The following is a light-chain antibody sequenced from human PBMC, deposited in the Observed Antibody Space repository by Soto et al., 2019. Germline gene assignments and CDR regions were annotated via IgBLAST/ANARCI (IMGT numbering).Light chain of an antibody. CDR1: DDISNY. CDR3: QQYANLPLT. V-gene: IGKV1-33*01. CDR2: DAS. J-gene: IGKJ3*01. Sequence: DIQMTQSPSSLSASVGDRVTITCQASDDISNYLNWYQQKPGKAPKVLIYDASHLESGVPSRFSGGGSGTEFTFTISSLQAEYIATYYCQQYANLPLTFGPGTKVDIK.